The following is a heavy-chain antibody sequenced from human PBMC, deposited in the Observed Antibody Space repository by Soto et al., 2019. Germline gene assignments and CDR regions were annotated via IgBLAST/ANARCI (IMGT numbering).Heavy chain of an antibody. V-gene: IGHV1-2*02. D-gene: IGHD2-15*01. CDR3: ARSRYCSGGSCYGEGLGDY. J-gene: IGHJ4*02. CDR1: GYTFTGYY. Sequence: QVQLVQSGAEVKKPGASVKVSCKASGYTFTGYYMHWVRQAPGQGLAWMGWINPNSGGTNYAQKFQGRVTMTRDTSISTAYMELSRLRSDDTAVYYCARSRYCSGGSCYGEGLGDYWGQGTLVTVSS. CDR2: INPNSGGT.